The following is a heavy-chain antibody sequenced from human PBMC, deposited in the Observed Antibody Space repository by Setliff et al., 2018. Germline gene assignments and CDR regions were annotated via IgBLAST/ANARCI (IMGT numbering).Heavy chain of an antibody. J-gene: IGHJ6*02. V-gene: IGHV4-39*06. Sequence: SETLSLTCTVSGGSISSRSYYWGWIRQPPGKGLEWIGSIYHSGSSYYNPSLRSRVTISVDTSKNQFPLILRSVTAADTAVYYCARLSWNGLRYYGLDVWGQGTTVTVSS. CDR1: GGSISSRSYY. D-gene: IGHD3-3*01. CDR3: ARLSWNGLRYYGLDV. CDR2: IYHSGSS.